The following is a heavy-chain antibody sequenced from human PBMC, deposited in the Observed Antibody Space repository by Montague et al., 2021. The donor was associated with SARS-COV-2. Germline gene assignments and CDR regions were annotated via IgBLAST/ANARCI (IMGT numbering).Heavy chain of an antibody. CDR2: IFGSGAGT. V-gene: IGHV3-23*01. D-gene: IGHD6-19*01. J-gene: IGHJ2*01. CDR3: AKQPGAGAVVYWYFDL. CDR1: GLAFNNFA. Sequence: SLRLSCAASGLAFNNFAMTWVRQPPGKGLEWVSSIFGSGAGTYYADSVKGRFTISRDNSRNTLYLQMNSLRAEDTAKYYCAKQPGAGAVVYWYFDLWGRGTVVSVSS.